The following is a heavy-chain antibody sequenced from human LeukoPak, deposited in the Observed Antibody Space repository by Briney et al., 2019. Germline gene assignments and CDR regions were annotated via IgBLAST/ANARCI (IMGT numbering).Heavy chain of an antibody. CDR2: IKSDGSIT. V-gene: IGHV3-74*01. CDR3: ARDSSGWFDP. Sequence: GGSLRLSCAASGFTFSSYWMHWVRRAPGKGLVWVSRIKSDGSITNYADSVKGRFTISRDNAKNTLYLQMNSLRVEDTAVYYCARDSSGWFDPWGQGTLVTVSS. CDR1: GFTFSSYW. D-gene: IGHD6-19*01. J-gene: IGHJ5*02.